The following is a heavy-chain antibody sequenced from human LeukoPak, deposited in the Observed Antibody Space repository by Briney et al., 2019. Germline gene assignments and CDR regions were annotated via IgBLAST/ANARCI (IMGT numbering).Heavy chain of an antibody. V-gene: IGHV4-59*01. J-gene: IGHJ4*02. CDR2: IYYSGST. CDR1: GGSISSYY. Sequence: PSETLSLTCTVSGGSISSYYWSWIRQPPGKGLEWIGYIYYSGSTNYNPSLKSRVTISVDTSKNQFSLKLSSVTAADTAVYYCARSAMVLPLDYWGQGTLVTVSS. D-gene: IGHD5-18*01. CDR3: ARSAMVLPLDY.